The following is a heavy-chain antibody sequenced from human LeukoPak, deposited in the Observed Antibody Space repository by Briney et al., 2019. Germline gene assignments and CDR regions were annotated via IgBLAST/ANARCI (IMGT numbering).Heavy chain of an antibody. Sequence: SETLSLTCTVSGGSISSSSYYWGWIRQPPGKGLEWIGSIYYSGSTNYNPSLKSRVTISVDTSKNQFSLKLSSVTAADTAVYYCARQVTTVTTPGFDYWGQGTLVTVSS. V-gene: IGHV4-39*01. CDR3: ARQVTTVTTPGFDY. CDR1: GGSISSSSYY. D-gene: IGHD4-17*01. CDR2: IYYSGST. J-gene: IGHJ4*02.